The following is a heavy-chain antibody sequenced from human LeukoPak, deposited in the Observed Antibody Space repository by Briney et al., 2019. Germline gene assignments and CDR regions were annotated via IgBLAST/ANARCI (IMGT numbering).Heavy chain of an antibody. Sequence: GGSLRLSCAASGFTFSSHAMHWVRQAPGKGLEWVAFIRYDGSNKYYADSVKGRFTISRDNSKNTLYLQMNSLRAEDTAVYYCVMGDRRNSRPLSFGVVIVPHAFDIWGQGTMVTVSS. D-gene: IGHD3-3*01. V-gene: IGHV3-30*02. J-gene: IGHJ3*02. CDR2: IRYDGSNK. CDR3: VMGDRRNSRPLSFGVVIVPHAFDI. CDR1: GFTFSSHA.